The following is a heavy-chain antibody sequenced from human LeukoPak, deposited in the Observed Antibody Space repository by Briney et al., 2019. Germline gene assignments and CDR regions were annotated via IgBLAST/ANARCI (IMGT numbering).Heavy chain of an antibody. D-gene: IGHD5-12*01. CDR3: ARVSGYDYY. CDR2: IYYSGST. J-gene: IGHJ4*02. CDR1: GGSISGYY. V-gene: IGHV4-59*01. Sequence: SETLSLTYTVSGGSISGYYWSWIRQPPGKGLEWIGYIYYSGSTNYNPSLKSRVTISVDTSKNQFSLKLSSVTAADTAVYYCARVSGYDYYWGQGTLVTVSS.